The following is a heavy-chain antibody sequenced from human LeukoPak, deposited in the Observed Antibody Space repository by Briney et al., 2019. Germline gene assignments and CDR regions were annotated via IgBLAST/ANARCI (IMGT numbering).Heavy chain of an antibody. CDR2: INHSGST. J-gene: IGHJ4*02. Sequence: SETLSLTCAVYGGSFSGYYWSWIRQPPGKGLEWIGEINHSGSTNYNPSLRSRVTISVDTSKNQFSLKLSSVTAADTAVYYCARDSSWYDREYFDYWGQGTLVTVSS. CDR3: ARDSSWYDREYFDY. V-gene: IGHV4-34*01. D-gene: IGHD6-13*01. CDR1: GGSFSGYY.